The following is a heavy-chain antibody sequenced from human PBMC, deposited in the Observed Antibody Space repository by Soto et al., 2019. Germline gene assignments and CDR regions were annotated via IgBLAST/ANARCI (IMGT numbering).Heavy chain of an antibody. CDR1: GYTLTELP. Sequence: ASVKVSCKVSGYTLTELPMHWVRQAPGKGLEWMGGFDPEDGETIYAQKFQGRVTMTEDTSTDTAYMELSSLRSEDTAVYYCATDLQYSSEEDPGPWGQGTLVTVSS. CDR2: FDPEDGET. CDR3: ATDLQYSSEEDPGP. D-gene: IGHD6-19*01. J-gene: IGHJ5*02. V-gene: IGHV1-24*01.